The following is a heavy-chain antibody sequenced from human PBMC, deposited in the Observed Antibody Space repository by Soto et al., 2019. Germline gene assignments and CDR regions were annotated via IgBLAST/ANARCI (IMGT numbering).Heavy chain of an antibody. CDR2: ISYDGSNK. CDR3: AKDVVVGATPGLGDYYYYYGMDV. Sequence: QVQLVESGGGVVQLGRSLRLSCAASGFTFSSYGMHWVRQAPGKGLEWVAVISYDGSNKYYADSVKGRFTISRDNSKNTLYLQMNSLRAEDTAVYYCAKDVVVGATPGLGDYYYYYGMDVWGQGTTVTVSS. V-gene: IGHV3-30*18. J-gene: IGHJ6*02. CDR1: GFTFSSYG. D-gene: IGHD1-26*01.